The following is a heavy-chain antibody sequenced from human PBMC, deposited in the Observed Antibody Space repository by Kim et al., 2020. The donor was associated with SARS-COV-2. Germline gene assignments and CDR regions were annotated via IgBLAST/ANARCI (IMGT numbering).Heavy chain of an antibody. J-gene: IGHJ3*02. CDR3: AKDAYLGYCSSTSCSDAFDI. D-gene: IGHD2-2*01. CDR2: ISGDGGST. CDR1: GFTFDDYA. V-gene: IGHV3-43*02. Sequence: GGSLRLSCAASGFTFDDYAMHWVRQAPGKGLEWVSLISGDGGSTYYADSVKGRFTISRDNSKNSLYLQMNSLRTEDTALYYCAKDAYLGYCSSTSCSDAFDIWGHGTMVTVSS.